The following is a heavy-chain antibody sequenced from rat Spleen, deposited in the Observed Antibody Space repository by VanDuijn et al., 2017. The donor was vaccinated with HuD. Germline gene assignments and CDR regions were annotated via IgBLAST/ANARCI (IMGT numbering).Heavy chain of an antibody. D-gene: IGHD1-2*01. CDR2: INYDGGGT. CDR1: GFTYSNYV. J-gene: IGHJ1*01. V-gene: IGHV5-29*01. CDR3: ARQSSSIPYYWYFDF. Sequence: EVQLVESGGGLVQPGRSLKLSCAASGFTYSNYVMAWVRQAPTKGLEWVASINYDGGGTYYRDSVKGRFTISRDNAKSSLYLQMDSLRSEDTATYYCARQSSSIPYYWYFDFWGPGTMVTVSS.